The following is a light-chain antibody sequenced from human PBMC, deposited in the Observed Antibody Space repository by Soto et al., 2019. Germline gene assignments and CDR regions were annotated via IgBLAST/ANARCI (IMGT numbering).Light chain of an antibody. CDR3: QQYHIWPTWT. CDR2: DAS. CDR1: QSVSGQ. Sequence: EILTAEPPARLSVCPGWSATLYCRASQSVSGQLAWYQQNPGQAPRLLIYDASTRATGIPARFSGSGSSTELTLTLRSLQSDDFAASSCQQYHIWPTWTSGQGTKVDIK. J-gene: IGKJ1*01. V-gene: IGKV3-15*01.